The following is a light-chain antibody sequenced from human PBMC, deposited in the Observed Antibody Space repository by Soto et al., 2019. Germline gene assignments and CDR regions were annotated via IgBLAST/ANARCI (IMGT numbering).Light chain of an antibody. CDR2: AAT. CDR1: QDISSL. CDR3: QQADTFPFT. J-gene: IGKJ3*01. Sequence: IQMTQSPSSVSASVGDRVTITCRASQDISSLLAWYQHKPGKAPKLLIYAATTLRSGVPSRFSGSESGTEFTLTISSLQPDDFATYYCQQADTFPFTFGPGTKVDMK. V-gene: IGKV1-12*01.